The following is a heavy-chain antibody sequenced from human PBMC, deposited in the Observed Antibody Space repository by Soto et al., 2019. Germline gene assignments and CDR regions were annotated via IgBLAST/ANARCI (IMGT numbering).Heavy chain of an antibody. CDR2: INAGNGNT. CDR3: ARGDWWLFDY. J-gene: IGHJ4*02. V-gene: IGHV1-3*05. CDR1: GYTFTSCA. D-gene: IGHD2-8*02. Sequence: QVQLVQSGAEEKKPGASVKVSCKASGYTFTSCAIHWVRQAPGQRLEWMGWINAGNGNTKYSQKFQGRVTITRDTSASTAYMELSSLKSEDTAVYYCARGDWWLFDYWGQGTLVTVSS.